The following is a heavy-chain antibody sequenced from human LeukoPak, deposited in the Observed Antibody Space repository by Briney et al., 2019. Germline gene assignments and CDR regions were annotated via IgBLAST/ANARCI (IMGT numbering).Heavy chain of an antibody. CDR2: FDPEDGET. V-gene: IGHV1-24*01. J-gene: IGHJ3*02. CDR1: GYTLTELS. Sequence: ASVKVSCKVSGYTLTELSMHWVRQAPGKGLEWMGGFDPEDGETIYAQKFQGRVTMTEDTSTDTAYMELSSLRSEDTAVYYCATGRLKPINGTTSQGRAFDIWGQGTMVTVSS. CDR3: ATGRLKPINGTTSQGRAFDI. D-gene: IGHD1-7*01.